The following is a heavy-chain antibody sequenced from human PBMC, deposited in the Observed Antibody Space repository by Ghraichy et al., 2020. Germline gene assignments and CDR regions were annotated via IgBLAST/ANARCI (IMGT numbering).Heavy chain of an antibody. CDR1: GYSISSGYY. V-gene: IGHV4-38-2*02. CDR2: IYHNGST. CDR3: ARDPGYGDYGFDY. J-gene: IGHJ4*02. Sequence: SQTLSLTCAVSGYSISSGYYWGWIRQPPGKGLEWIGSIYHNGSTYYNPSLKSRVTISVDTSKNQFSLKLSSVTAADTAVYYCARDPGYGDYGFDYWGQGTLVTVSS. D-gene: IGHD4-17*01.